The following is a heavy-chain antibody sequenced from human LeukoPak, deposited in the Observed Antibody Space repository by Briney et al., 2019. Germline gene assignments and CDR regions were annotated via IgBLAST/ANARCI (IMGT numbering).Heavy chain of an antibody. CDR1: AFTFSTSW. Sequence: VGSLRLSCATSAFTFSTSWMHWVRQAPGKGLVWVSRINTDGNTRDYADSVKGRFTISRDNAKNTLYLQMNSLRAEDTAVYYCVRDMGYYDKVWGQGTLVTVSS. V-gene: IGHV3-74*01. CDR3: VRDMGYYDKV. J-gene: IGHJ4*02. D-gene: IGHD3-22*01. CDR2: INTDGNTR.